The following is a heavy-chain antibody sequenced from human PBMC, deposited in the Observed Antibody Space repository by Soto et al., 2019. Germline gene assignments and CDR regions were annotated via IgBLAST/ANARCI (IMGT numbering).Heavy chain of an antibody. Sequence: QVRLQESGPGLVRPSETLSLTCTVSGGSISNYYWTWIRQPPGKGLQWVGYIFYSGSTNYNPSLNSRVTVSVDTSKNQFTLKMSSVTAADTAVYYCARGGDRPWYFDLWGRGTLVTVSS. D-gene: IGHD2-21*01. V-gene: IGHV4-59*01. CDR3: ARGGDRPWYFDL. J-gene: IGHJ2*01. CDR1: GGSISNYY. CDR2: IFYSGST.